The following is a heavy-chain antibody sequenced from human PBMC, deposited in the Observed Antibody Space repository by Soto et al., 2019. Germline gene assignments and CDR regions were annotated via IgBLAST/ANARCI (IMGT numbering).Heavy chain of an antibody. D-gene: IGHD6-19*01. CDR2: IWYDGSNK. CDR3: AAEQVIAVAGTYWLDT. V-gene: IGHV3-33*01. CDR1: GFTFSSYG. J-gene: IGHJ5*02. Sequence: GSLRLSCAASGFTFSSYGMHWVRQAPGKGLEWVAIIWYDGSNKYYADSVKGRFTISRDNSKNTLYLQRNSLRAEDTAVYYCAAEQVIAVAGTYWLDTWGQGTLVTVSA.